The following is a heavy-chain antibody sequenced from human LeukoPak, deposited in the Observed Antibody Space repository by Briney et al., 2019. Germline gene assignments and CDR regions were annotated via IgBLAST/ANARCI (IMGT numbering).Heavy chain of an antibody. Sequence: PGGSLRLSCAASGFTFSSYTMSWVRQAPGKGLGWVSAISGSGDSTYYADSVKGRFTISRGNSKNTLFLQMNSLRAEDTAVYYCARGVIAAAGFFDFWGQGALVTVSS. J-gene: IGHJ4*02. CDR1: GFTFSSYT. CDR3: ARGVIAAAGFFDF. V-gene: IGHV3-23*01. CDR2: ISGSGDST. D-gene: IGHD6-13*01.